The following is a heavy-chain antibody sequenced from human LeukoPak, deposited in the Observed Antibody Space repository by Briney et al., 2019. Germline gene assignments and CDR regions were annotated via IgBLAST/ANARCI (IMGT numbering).Heavy chain of an antibody. CDR2: INPNSGGT. J-gene: IGHJ4*02. V-gene: IGHV1-2*02. D-gene: IGHD6-13*01. CDR1: GYTFTGYY. CDR3: ARGKGIAAAGTFY. Sequence: ASVKVSCKASGYTFTGYYVHWVRQAPGQGLEWMGWINPNSGGTNYAQEFQGRVTMTRDTSISTAYMELSRLRSDDTAVYYCARGKGIAAAGTFYWGQGTLVTVSS.